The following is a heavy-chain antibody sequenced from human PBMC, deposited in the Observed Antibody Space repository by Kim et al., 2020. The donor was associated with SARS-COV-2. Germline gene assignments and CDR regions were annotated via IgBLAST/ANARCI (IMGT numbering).Heavy chain of an antibody. CDR2: INPNSGGT. CDR3: ARGGYSSSWYAY. D-gene: IGHD6-13*01. J-gene: IGHJ4*02. CDR1: GYTFTGYY. V-gene: IGHV1-2*04. Sequence: ASVKVSCKPSGYTFTGYYMHWVRQAPGQGLEWMGWINPNSGGTNYAQKFQGWVTMTRDTSISTAYMELSRLRSDDTAVYYCARGGYSSSWYAYWGQGTLVTVSS.